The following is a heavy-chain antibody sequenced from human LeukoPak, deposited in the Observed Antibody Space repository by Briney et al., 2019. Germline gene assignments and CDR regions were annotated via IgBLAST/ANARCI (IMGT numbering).Heavy chain of an antibody. CDR2: INPGGGST. J-gene: IGHJ5*02. Sequence: ASVKVSCKASGYSFTSYYIHWVRQAPGQGLESMGIINPGGGSTSYAQKFQDRVTMTRDTSTSTVYMELNSLRSEDTAVYYCAKNLRWDHPGLDPWGQGTLVIVSS. CDR3: AKNLRWDHPGLDP. D-gene: IGHD4-23*01. V-gene: IGHV1-46*01. CDR1: GYSFTSYY.